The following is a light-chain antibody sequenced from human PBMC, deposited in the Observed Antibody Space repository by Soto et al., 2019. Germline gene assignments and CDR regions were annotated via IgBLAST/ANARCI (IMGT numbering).Light chain of an antibody. V-gene: IGKV3-20*01. CDR3: QQYGNSTLT. J-gene: IGKJ4*01. Sequence: EIVMTQSPASLSVSPGGRATLSCRASQSVSSSYLAWYQQRPGQAPRLLIYGASNRATGIPDRFSGSGSGTDFNRRTSRLEHEAFAVYFCQQYGNSTLTVGGGPKVDLK. CDR1: QSVSSSY. CDR2: GAS.